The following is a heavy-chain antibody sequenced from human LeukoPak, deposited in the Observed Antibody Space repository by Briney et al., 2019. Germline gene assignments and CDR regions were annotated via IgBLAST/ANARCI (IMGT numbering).Heavy chain of an antibody. D-gene: IGHD6-13*01. CDR2: INHSGST. V-gene: IGHV4-34*01. Sequence: SETLSLTCAVYGGSFSGYYWSWIRQPPGKGLEWIGEINHSGSTNYNPSLKSRVTISVDTSKDQFSLKLSSVTAADTAVYYCAREAAAGYFDYWGQGTLVTVSS. CDR3: AREAAAGYFDY. J-gene: IGHJ4*02. CDR1: GGSFSGYY.